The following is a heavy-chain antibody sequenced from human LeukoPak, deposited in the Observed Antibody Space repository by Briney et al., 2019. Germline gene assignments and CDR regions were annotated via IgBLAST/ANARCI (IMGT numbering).Heavy chain of an antibody. D-gene: IGHD5-12*01. V-gene: IGHV3-74*01. CDR2: INSDGSST. CDR1: GFTFSSYW. Sequence: GGSLRLSCAASGFTFSSYWMHWVRQAPGKGLVWVSRINSDGSSTSYADSVKGRFTISRDNAKNTLYLQMNSLRAEDTAVYYCARETLSGYYFDYWGQGTLVTVSS. CDR3: ARETLSGYYFDY. J-gene: IGHJ4*02.